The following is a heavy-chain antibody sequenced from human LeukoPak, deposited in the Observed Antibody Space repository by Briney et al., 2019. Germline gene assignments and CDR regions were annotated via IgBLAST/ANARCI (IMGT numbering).Heavy chain of an antibody. J-gene: IGHJ5*02. V-gene: IGHV4-4*07. CDR2: IYTSGST. CDR3: ARDEYSSSSEWFDP. CDR1: GGSISRYY. D-gene: IGHD6-6*01. Sequence: SETLSLTCTVSGGSISRYYWSWIRQPAGKGLEWIGRIYTSGSTNYNPSLKSRVTMSVDTSKNQFSLKLSSVTAADTAVYYCARDEYSSSSEWFDPWGQGTLVTVSS.